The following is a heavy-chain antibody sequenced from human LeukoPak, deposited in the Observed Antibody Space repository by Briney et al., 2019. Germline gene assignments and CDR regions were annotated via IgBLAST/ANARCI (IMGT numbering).Heavy chain of an antibody. D-gene: IGHD2-2*01. Sequence: SVKVSCKASGGTFSSYAISWVRQAPGQGLEWMGGIIPIFGTANYAQKFQGRVTITADESTSTAYMELSSLRSEDTAVYYCAADGDIVVVPAAPYYYGMDVWGKGTTVTVSS. CDR3: AADGDIVVVPAAPYYYGMDV. V-gene: IGHV1-69*13. J-gene: IGHJ6*04. CDR1: GGTFSSYA. CDR2: IIPIFGTA.